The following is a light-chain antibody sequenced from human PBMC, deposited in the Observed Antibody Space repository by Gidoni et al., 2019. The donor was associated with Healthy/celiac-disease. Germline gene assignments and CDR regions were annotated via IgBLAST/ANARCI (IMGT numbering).Light chain of an antibody. CDR3: QQYNNWPWT. J-gene: IGKJ1*01. CDR2: GAS. Sequence: EIVMTQSPATLSVSPGERATLSCRDSQSVSSNLAWYQQKPGQAPRLLISGASTRATGIPARFSVSGSGTEFTLTLRSLQSEDFAVYYCQQYNNWPWTFGQGTKVEIK. CDR1: QSVSSN. V-gene: IGKV3-15*01.